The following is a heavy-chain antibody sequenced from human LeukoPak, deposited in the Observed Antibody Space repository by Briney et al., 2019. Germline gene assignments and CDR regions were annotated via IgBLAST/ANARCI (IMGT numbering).Heavy chain of an antibody. CDR2: INPNGGGT. J-gene: IGHJ4*02. V-gene: IGHV1-2*02. CDR1: GYMFTAYY. Sequence: ASVKVSCKASGYMFTAYYINWVRQSPGLGLEWLGWINPNGGGTTNAQRFQGRVTMTSDTSTSTAYLELNGLRSDDTAVYFCARLNSGNLRGILYWGQGSLVTVSS. D-gene: IGHD3-10*01. CDR3: ARLNSGNLRGILY.